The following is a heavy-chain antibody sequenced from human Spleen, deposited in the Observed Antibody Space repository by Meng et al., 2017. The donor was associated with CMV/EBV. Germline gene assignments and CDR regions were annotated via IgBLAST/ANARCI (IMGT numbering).Heavy chain of an antibody. CDR1: GFTFTSSA. J-gene: IGHJ5*02. D-gene: IGHD1-1*01. CDR3: ARGSRARYWDYENTNNWNWFDP. Sequence: ASVKVSCKASGFTFTSSAVQWVRQAPGQGLEWMGRLNPKSGGTDYAQNFQGRVTMTRDTSISTAYMELSSLRSDDTAVYYCARGSRARYWDYENTNNWNWFDPWGQGTLVTVSS. V-gene: IGHV1-2*02. CDR2: LNPKSGGT.